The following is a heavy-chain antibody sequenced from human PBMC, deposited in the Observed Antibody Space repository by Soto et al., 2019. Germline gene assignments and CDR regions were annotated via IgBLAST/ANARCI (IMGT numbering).Heavy chain of an antibody. Sequence: EVQLLESGGGLVQPGGSLRLSCAASGFTFSSYAMSWVRQAPGKGLEWVSAISGSGGSTYYADSVKGRFTISRDNSKNTLYLQMNCLRAEDTAVYYCAKAVKPVCSGGSCYLVSSDYWGQGTLVTVSS. V-gene: IGHV3-23*01. CDR3: AKAVKPVCSGGSCYLVSSDY. J-gene: IGHJ4*02. CDR1: GFTFSSYA. D-gene: IGHD2-15*01. CDR2: ISGSGGST.